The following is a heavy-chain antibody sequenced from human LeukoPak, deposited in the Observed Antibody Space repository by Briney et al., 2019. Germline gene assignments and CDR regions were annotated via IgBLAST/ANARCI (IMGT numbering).Heavy chain of an antibody. CDR3: AKDRSVAAADYFDY. D-gene: IGHD6-13*01. CDR2: ISGSGGST. CDR1: GFTFSSYA. J-gene: IGHJ4*02. V-gene: IGHV3-23*01. Sequence: PGGSLRLSCAASGFTFSSYAMSWVRQAPGKRLEWVSAISGSGGSTYYADSVKGRFTISRDNSKNSLYLQMNSLRAEHTAVYYCAKDRSVAAADYFDYWGQGTLVTVSS.